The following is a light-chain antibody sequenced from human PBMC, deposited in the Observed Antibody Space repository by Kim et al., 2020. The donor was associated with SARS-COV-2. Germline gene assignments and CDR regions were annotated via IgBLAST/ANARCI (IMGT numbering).Light chain of an antibody. J-gene: IGLJ2*01. CDR2: DVS. Sequence: QSALTQPASVSGSPGQSITISCTGTSSDVGGYNYVSWYQHHPGKAPKLMIYDVSKRPSGVSNRFSGSKSGNTASLTISGLQAEDEAEYYCSSYTSSSTLIFGGGTQLTVL. V-gene: IGLV2-14*03. CDR3: SSYTSSSTLI. CDR1: SSDVGGYNY.